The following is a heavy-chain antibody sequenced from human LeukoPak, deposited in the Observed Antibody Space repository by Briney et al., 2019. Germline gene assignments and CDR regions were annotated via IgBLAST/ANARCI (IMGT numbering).Heavy chain of an antibody. CDR1: GGSFSGYY. V-gene: IGHV4-59*10. D-gene: IGHD5-24*01. Sequence: PSETLSLTCAVYGGSFSGYYWSWIRQPAGKGLEWIGRIYTSGSTNYNPSLKSRVTISVDTSKNQFSLKLSSVTAADTAVYYCAVEMAYPQRKGDFDYWGQGTLVTVSS. CDR3: AVEMAYPQRKGDFDY. J-gene: IGHJ4*02. CDR2: IYTSGST.